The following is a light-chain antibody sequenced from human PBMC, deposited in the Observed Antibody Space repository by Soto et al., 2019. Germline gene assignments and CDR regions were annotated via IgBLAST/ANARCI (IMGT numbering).Light chain of an antibody. V-gene: IGKV3-15*01. CDR3: LRYMNGPRT. J-gene: IGKJ4*02. Sequence: EVVIRQSLATLSLSPEEGDTLSSRASQGSGDTLDWYQHKPGQTPRLLIYETSTRATGVPARFSGSRSGTEFTLTISSLQSEDFAVYYCLRYMNGPRTFGEGTKVDIK. CDR2: ETS. CDR1: QGSGDT.